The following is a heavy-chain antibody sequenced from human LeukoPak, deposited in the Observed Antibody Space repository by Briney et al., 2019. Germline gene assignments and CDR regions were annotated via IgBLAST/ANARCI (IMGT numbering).Heavy chain of an antibody. D-gene: IGHD6-13*01. V-gene: IGHV4-4*07. CDR1: GDSIRSYY. Sequence: SETLSLTCTVSGDSIRSYYWSWIRQPAGKGLEWIGRIYTSGATNYNPSLQSRVTMSLDTSKSQFSLKLSSVTAADTAVYFCAGEGNNWYRALDYWGQGSLVTVSS. CDR2: IYTSGAT. CDR3: AGEGNNWYRALDY. J-gene: IGHJ4*02.